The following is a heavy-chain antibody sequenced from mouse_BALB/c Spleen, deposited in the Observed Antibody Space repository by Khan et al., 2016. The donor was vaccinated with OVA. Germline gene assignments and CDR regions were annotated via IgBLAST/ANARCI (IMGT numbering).Heavy chain of an antibody. V-gene: IGHV5-6-5*01. CDR1: GFTFSSYA. Sequence: EVKLLESGGGLVKPGGSLKLSCAASGFTFSSYAVSWIRQTPEKRLEWVASINSGGSTYYPDSVKGRFTISRDDARNILYLQMSSLRSEDTAMYYCTRVVDYWGQGTSVTVSS. J-gene: IGHJ4*01. CDR2: INSGGST. CDR3: TRVVDY.